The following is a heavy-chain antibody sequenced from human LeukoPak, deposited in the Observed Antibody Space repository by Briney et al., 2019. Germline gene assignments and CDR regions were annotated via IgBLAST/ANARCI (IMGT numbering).Heavy chain of an antibody. V-gene: IGHV4-34*01. Sequence: SETLSLTCAVHGGSFSGYYWSWIRQPPGKGLEWIGEINHSGSTNYNPSLKSRVTISVDTSKNQFSLKLSSVTAADTAVYYCARGVSKWLFSDNWFDPWGQGTLVTVSS. CDR3: ARGVSKWLFSDNWFDP. D-gene: IGHD6-19*01. J-gene: IGHJ5*02. CDR2: INHSGST. CDR1: GGSFSGYY.